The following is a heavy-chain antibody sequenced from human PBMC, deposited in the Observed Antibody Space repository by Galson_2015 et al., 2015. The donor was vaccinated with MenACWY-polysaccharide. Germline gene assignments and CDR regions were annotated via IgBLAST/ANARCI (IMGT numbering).Heavy chain of an antibody. J-gene: IGHJ4*02. CDR2: IFSSGST. CDR3: AIEVGGLERFLDY. V-gene: IGHV4-30-4*01. CDR1: GASISSGDYY. D-gene: IGHD5-24*01. Sequence: TLSLTCSVSGASISSGDYYWSWIRQPPGKGLEWIGYIFSSGSTSYNSSLKSRVSISADTSKSQLSLKLTSVTAADTAVYFCAIEVGGLERFLDYSRKGALAPVSS.